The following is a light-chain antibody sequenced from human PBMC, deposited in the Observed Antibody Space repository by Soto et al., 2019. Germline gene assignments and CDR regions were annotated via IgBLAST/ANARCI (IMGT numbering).Light chain of an antibody. CDR1: SSDVGGYNY. CDR3: SSYTSSSTLL. V-gene: IGLV2-14*03. Sequence: QSALTQPASVSGSPGQSITISCTGTSSDVGGYNYVSWYQHHPGKAPKLMIYDVSNRTSGVSNRFSGSKSGNTASLTISGLQAEDEADYYCSSYTSSSTLLFGGGTQLTVL. J-gene: IGLJ2*01. CDR2: DVS.